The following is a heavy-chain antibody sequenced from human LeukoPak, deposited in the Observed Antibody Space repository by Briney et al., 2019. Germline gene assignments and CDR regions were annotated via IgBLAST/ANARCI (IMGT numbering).Heavy chain of an antibody. CDR3: ARHCSGGSCYYYGMDV. Sequence: PSETLSLTCTVSGGSISSYYWSWIRQPPGKGLEWIGYIYYSGSTNYNPSLKSRVTISVDTSKNQFSLKLSSVTAADTAVYYCARHCSGGSCYYYGMDVWGQGTTATVSS. V-gene: IGHV4-59*08. J-gene: IGHJ6*02. CDR1: GGSISSYY. CDR2: IYYSGST. D-gene: IGHD2-15*01.